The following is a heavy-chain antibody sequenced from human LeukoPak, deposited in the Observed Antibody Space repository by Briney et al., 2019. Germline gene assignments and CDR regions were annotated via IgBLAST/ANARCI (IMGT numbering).Heavy chain of an antibody. CDR3: ARGPYYDSSGYYANFDY. J-gene: IGHJ4*02. CDR2: INPNSDGT. D-gene: IGHD3-22*01. CDR1: GYTFTGYY. Sequence: ASVKVSCKASGYTFTGYYMHWVRQAPGQGLEWMGWINPNSDGTNYAQKFQGRVTMTRDTSISTAYMELSRLRSDDTAVYYCARGPYYDSSGYYANFDYWGQGTLVTVSS. V-gene: IGHV1-2*02.